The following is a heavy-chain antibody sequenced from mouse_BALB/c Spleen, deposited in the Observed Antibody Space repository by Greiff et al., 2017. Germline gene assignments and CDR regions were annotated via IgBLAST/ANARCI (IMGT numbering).Heavy chain of an antibody. CDR3: ARAWYFDY. CDR2: IRNKANGYTT. J-gene: IGHJ2*01. Sequence: EVKLMESGGGLVQPGGSLRLSCATSGFTFTDYYMSWVRQPPGKALEWLGFIRNKANGYTTEYSASVKGRFTISRDNSQSILYLQVNTLRAEDSATYYCARAWYFDYWGQGTTLTVSS. CDR1: GFTFTDYY. V-gene: IGHV7-3*02.